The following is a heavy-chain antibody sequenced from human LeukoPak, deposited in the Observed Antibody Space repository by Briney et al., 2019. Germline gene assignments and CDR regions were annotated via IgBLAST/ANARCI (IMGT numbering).Heavy chain of an antibody. CDR1: GFTVSSNY. Sequence: SGGSLRLSCAASGFTVSSNYMSWVRQAPGKGLEWVSVIYSGGSTYYADSVKGRFTISRDNSRNTLYLRMNSLRAEDTAVYYCARALNYYDSSGYFDYWGQGTLVTVSS. J-gene: IGHJ4*02. CDR2: IYSGGST. CDR3: ARALNYYDSSGYFDY. D-gene: IGHD3-22*01. V-gene: IGHV3-53*01.